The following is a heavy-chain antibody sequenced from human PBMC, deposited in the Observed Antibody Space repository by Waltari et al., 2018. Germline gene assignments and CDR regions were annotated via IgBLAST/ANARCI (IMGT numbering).Heavy chain of an antibody. V-gene: IGHV1-69*06. CDR3: ARSSTVTTGSFDY. D-gene: IGHD4-4*01. CDR2: IIPIFGTA. J-gene: IGHJ4*02. CDR1: GGTFSSYA. Sequence: QVQLVQSGAEVKKPGSSVKVSCKASGGTFSSYAISWVRQAPGQGLEWMGGIIPIFGTANYAQKFQGTFTMTRDTSTSTVYMDLSSLRSEDTAVYYCARSSTVTTGSFDYWGQGTLVTVSS.